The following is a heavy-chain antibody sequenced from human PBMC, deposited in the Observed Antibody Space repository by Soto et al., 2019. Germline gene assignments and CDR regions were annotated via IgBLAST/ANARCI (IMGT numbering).Heavy chain of an antibody. V-gene: IGHV1-69*01. CDR2: IIPVFSTA. J-gene: IGHJ4*02. D-gene: IGHD3-22*01. CDR1: GGLFNSYA. Sequence: QEQLVQSGAEVKKPGSSVKVSCKASGGLFNSYAISWVRQAPGQGLEWMGGIIPVFSTAYYAQKFQGRVTITADESTNTAYMELSSLRSEDTAMYYCARGGSGYVWFNEFWGQGSLVTVSS. CDR3: ARGGSGYVWFNEF.